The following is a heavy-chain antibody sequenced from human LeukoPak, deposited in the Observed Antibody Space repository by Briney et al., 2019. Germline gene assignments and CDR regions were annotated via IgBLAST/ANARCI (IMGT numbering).Heavy chain of an antibody. D-gene: IGHD6-19*01. J-gene: IGHJ4*02. CDR2: IYYSGGT. Sequence: SETLSLTCTVSGGSISSSTSYWGWIRQPPGKGLEWIGSIYYSGGTYYNPSLMGRVTIFVDTSKNHFSLKLSSVTAADTAVYYCARLRGWYQYYFDYWGQGTLVTVSS. V-gene: IGHV4-39*02. CDR1: GGSISSSTSY. CDR3: ARLRGWYQYYFDY.